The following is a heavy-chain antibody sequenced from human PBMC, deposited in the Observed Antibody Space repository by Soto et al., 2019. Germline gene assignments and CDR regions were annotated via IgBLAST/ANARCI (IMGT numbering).Heavy chain of an antibody. CDR3: ARNAVWSGYAGLGY. Sequence: ASVKVSCKASGGTFSSYAISWVRQAPGQGLEWMGGIIPIFGTANYAQKFQGRVTITADESTSTAYMELSSLRSEDTAVYYCARNAVWSGYAGLGYWGQGTLVTVSS. J-gene: IGHJ4*02. V-gene: IGHV1-69*13. D-gene: IGHD5-12*01. CDR1: GGTFSSYA. CDR2: IIPIFGTA.